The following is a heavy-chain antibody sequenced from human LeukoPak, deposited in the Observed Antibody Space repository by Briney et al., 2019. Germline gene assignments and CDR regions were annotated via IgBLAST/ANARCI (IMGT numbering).Heavy chain of an antibody. J-gene: IGHJ4*02. Sequence: ASVKVSCKASGYTFTNFDINWVRQATGQGLEWMGGIIPIFGTANYAQKFQGRVTITADESTSTAYMELSSLRSEDTAVYYCARGLQLFFDYWGQGTLVTVSS. CDR2: IIPIFGTA. D-gene: IGHD6-13*01. CDR1: GYTFTNFD. CDR3: ARGLQLFFDY. V-gene: IGHV1-69*13.